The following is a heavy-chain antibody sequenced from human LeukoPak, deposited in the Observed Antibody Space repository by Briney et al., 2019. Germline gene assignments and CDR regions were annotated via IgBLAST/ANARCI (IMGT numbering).Heavy chain of an antibody. Sequence: GESLKIPCKGSGYSFTSYWIGWVRQMPGKGLEWMGIIYPGDSETRYSPSFQGQVTISADKSITTAYLQWSSLKASDTAMYYCARRVAVAGQEDYFDYWGQGTLVTVSS. CDR1: GYSFTSYW. CDR2: IYPGDSET. V-gene: IGHV5-51*01. D-gene: IGHD6-19*01. CDR3: ARRVAVAGQEDYFDY. J-gene: IGHJ4*02.